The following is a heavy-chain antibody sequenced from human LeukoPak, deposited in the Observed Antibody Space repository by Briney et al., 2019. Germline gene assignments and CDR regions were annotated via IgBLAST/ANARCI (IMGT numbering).Heavy chain of an antibody. CDR1: GGSISSSNYY. CDR2: IYYSGTT. V-gene: IGHV4-39*01. CDR3: ARHTSVGYNYGYNYYYYMDV. D-gene: IGHD1-1*01. J-gene: IGHJ6*03. Sequence: PSGTLSLTCTVSGGSISSSNYYWGWTRQPPGKGLEWIGSIYYSGTTYYNPSLKSRVTISVDTSKNQFSLKLSSVTAADTAVFYCARHTSVGYNYGYNYYYYMDVWGKGTTVTVSS.